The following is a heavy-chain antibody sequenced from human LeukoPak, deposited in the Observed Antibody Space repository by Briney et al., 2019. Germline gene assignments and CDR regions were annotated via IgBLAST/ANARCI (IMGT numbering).Heavy chain of an antibody. J-gene: IGHJ6*02. D-gene: IGHD3-3*01. CDR1: VGSISSYY. Sequence: SETLSFTCTVSVGSISSYYWSWIRQPPGKGREWIGYIYYSGSTNYNPTLKSRVTISVDTSKKQLSIRLSSVTAADTAVYYSAKHSAFAFWSDSPTGMDVWGQGTTGTVSS. V-gene: IGHV4-59*08. CDR3: AKHSAFAFWSDSPTGMDV. CDR2: IYYSGST.